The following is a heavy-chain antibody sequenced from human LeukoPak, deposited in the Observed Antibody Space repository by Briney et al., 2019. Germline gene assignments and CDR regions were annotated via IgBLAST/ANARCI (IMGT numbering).Heavy chain of an antibody. J-gene: IGHJ3*02. V-gene: IGHV4-31*03. D-gene: IGHD3-22*01. CDR1: GGSISSGGYY. CDR3: ARGRAPDYYDSSGYPSGAFDI. CDR2: IYYSGST. Sequence: SQTLSLTCTVSGGSISSGGYYWSWIRQHPGKGLEWIGYIYYSGSTYYNPSLKSRVTISVDTSKSQFSLKLSSVTAADTAVYYCARGRAPDYYDSSGYPSGAFDIWGQGTMVTVSS.